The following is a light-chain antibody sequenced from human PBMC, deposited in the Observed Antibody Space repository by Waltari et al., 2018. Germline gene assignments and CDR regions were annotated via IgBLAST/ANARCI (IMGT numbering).Light chain of an antibody. Sequence: QSALTQPASVSGSPGKSIPISCTPANRTVDILHLVSWYQHHPGRNPRLLIYEISQRPSGISNRFSGSKSGNTASLTISGLQPEDEADYFCCSFAGYGIYVFGSGTQVSVL. CDR3: CSFAGYGIYV. V-gene: IGLV2-23*02. J-gene: IGLJ1*01. CDR1: NRTVDILHL. CDR2: EIS.